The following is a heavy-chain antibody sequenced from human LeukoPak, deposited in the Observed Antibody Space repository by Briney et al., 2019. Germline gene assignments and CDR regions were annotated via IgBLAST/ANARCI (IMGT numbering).Heavy chain of an antibody. CDR2: IIPIFGTA. J-gene: IGHJ6*02. V-gene: IGHV1-69*01. Sequence: SSVKVSCKGSGGTLNNFAISWVRQAPGQGLEWMGGIIPIFGTANYAQEFQGGVTITADESTNTAYMELSSLRSEDTAVYYCASRYCSAGRCDSSYYLYYGMDVWGQGTTVTVSS. CDR1: GGTLNNFA. D-gene: IGHD2-15*01. CDR3: ASRYCSAGRCDSSYYLYYGMDV.